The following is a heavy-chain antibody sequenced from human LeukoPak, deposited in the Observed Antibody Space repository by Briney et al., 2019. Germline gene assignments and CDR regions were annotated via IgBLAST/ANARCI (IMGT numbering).Heavy chain of an antibody. J-gene: IGHJ6*02. D-gene: IGHD4-17*01. CDR1: GFTFSSYA. CDR2: ISGSGGST. CDR3: ARGRSVTRYYYYGMDV. V-gene: IGHV3-23*01. Sequence: GGSLRLSCAASGFTFSSYAMTWVRRAPGKGLDWVSSISGSGGSTYYADSVKGRFTISRDNSKNTLYLQMNSLRAEDTAVYYCARGRSVTRYYYYGMDVWGQGTTVTVSS.